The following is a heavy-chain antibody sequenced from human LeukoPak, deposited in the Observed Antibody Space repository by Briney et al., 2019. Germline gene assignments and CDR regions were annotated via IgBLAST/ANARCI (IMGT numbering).Heavy chain of an antibody. D-gene: IGHD2-21*02. Sequence: GESLKIPGQGLGYSFISYWSAWLGQIPGKGLNWMGIIYPGDSDTRYSPSFQGQVSISADKSISTSYLQWSSPKASDTAMYYCARDRGDSDYNWFDPWGQGTLVTVSS. CDR2: IYPGDSDT. V-gene: IGHV5-51*02. CDR1: GYSFISYW. J-gene: IGHJ5*02. CDR3: ARDRGDSDYNWFDP.